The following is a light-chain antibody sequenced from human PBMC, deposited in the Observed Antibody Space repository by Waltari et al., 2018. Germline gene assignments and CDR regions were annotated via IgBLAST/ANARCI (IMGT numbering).Light chain of an antibody. CDR1: SSDIGAHNY. CDR2: HVT. CDR3: SSYTITYTRV. Sequence: QSALTQPASASGSPGQSITISCTGTSSDIGAHNYVSWYRQHPGKAPKLILYHVTTRPSGVSNRFSGSKSGNTASLTISGLQAEDEADYFCSSYTITYTRVFGGGTKLTVL. J-gene: IGLJ3*02. V-gene: IGLV2-14*01.